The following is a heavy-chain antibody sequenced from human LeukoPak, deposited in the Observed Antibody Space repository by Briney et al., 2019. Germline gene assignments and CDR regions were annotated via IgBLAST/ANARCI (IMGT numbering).Heavy chain of an antibody. V-gene: IGHV4-39*01. D-gene: IGHD3-10*01. Sequence: KTSETLSLTCTVSGGSISSSSYYWGWIRQPPGKGLERIGSIYYSGSTYYNPSLKSRVTISVDTSKDQFSLKLSSVTAADTAVYYCARHFHGSGSQSFDYWGQGTLVTVSS. CDR1: GGSISSSSYY. CDR2: IYYSGST. J-gene: IGHJ4*02. CDR3: ARHFHGSGSQSFDY.